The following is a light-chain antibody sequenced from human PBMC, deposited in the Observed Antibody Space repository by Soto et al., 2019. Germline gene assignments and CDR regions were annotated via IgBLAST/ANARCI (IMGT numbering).Light chain of an antibody. CDR2: QDS. CDR3: QAWDSSTAV. CDR1: KLGDKY. V-gene: IGLV3-1*01. Sequence: SNELTQPPSVFVSPGQTASITCSGDKLGDKYACWYQQKPGQSPVLVIYQDSKRPSGIPERFSGSNSGNTATLTISGTQAMDEADYYCQAWDSSTAVFGGGTKLTV. J-gene: IGLJ2*01.